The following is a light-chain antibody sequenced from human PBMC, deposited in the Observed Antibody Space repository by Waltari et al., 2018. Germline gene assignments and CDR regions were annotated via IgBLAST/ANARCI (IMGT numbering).Light chain of an antibody. CDR2: DIN. CDR1: STDVGGYNY. J-gene: IGLJ3*02. V-gene: IGLV2-11*01. CDR3: CSYVGSNTYWV. Sequence: QSALTQPRSVSGSPGQSVTIPCTGTSTDVGGYNYVSWYQQHPDKAPKLIIYDINNRPSGVPDRFSGSKSGNTASLTISGLQAEDEADYYCCSYVGSNTYWVFGGGTKLTVL.